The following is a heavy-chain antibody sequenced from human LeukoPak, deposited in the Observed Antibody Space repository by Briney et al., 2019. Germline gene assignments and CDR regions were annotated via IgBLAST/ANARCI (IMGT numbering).Heavy chain of an antibody. V-gene: IGHV3-30*02. CDR2: IRYDGSNK. CDR3: AKDLTMVRGVIDY. D-gene: IGHD3-10*01. CDR1: GFTFSYYG. Sequence: PGGSLRLSCAASGFTFSYYGMHWVRQAPGKGLEWVAFIRYDGSNKYYADSVKGRFTISRDNSKNTLYLQMNSLRAEDTAVYYCAKDLTMVRGVIDYWGQGTLVTVSP. J-gene: IGHJ4*02.